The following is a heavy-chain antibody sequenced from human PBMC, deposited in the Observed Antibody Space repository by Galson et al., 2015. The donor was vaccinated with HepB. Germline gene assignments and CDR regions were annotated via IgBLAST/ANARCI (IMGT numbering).Heavy chain of an antibody. V-gene: IGHV3-23*01. CDR1: GFTFNKYA. Sequence: SLRLSCAASGFTFNKYAMSWVRQAPGKGLEWVATISGSGGSVYFAEAVRGRFSIFRDNHKNTTALRMTSLRLEDTALYFCTEDYGLLTYGLFDSFDVWGQGIMVAVSS. CDR3: TEDYGLLTYGLFDSFDV. J-gene: IGHJ3*01. D-gene: IGHD3-9*01. CDR2: ISGSGGSV.